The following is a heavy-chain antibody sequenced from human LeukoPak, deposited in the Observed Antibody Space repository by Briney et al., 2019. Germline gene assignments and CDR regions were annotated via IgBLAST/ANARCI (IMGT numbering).Heavy chain of an antibody. CDR3: AKVGYCSGGSCYEIDFDY. CDR2: ISYDGSNK. D-gene: IGHD2-15*01. J-gene: IGHJ4*02. V-gene: IGHV3-30*12. Sequence: GGSLRLSCAASGFTFSSYGMHWVRQAPGKGLEWVAVISYDGSNKYYVDSVKGRFTTSRDNSKNTLYLQMNSLRAEDTAVYYCAKVGYCSGGSCYEIDFDYWGQGPLVTVSS. CDR1: GFTFSSYG.